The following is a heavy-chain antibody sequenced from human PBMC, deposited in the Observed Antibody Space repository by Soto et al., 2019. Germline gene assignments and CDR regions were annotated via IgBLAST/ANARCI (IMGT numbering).Heavy chain of an antibody. D-gene: IGHD3-16*01. CDR1: GFTFSDYY. CDR3: ATWAFGDGYNLAY. Sequence: QVQLVESGGGLVKPGGSLRLSCAASGFTFSDYYMSWIRQAPGKGLEWISYISSSGSTMYYADSVKGRFTVSRDNAKNALYLQMNSLRAEDTAVYYCATWAFGDGYNLAYWGQGTLVTVSS. J-gene: IGHJ4*02. CDR2: ISSSGSTM. V-gene: IGHV3-11*01.